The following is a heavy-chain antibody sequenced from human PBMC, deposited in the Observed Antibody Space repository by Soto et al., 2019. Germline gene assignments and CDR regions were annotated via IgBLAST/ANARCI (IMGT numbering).Heavy chain of an antibody. D-gene: IGHD3-22*01. CDR3: ARVDYYDSSGYYGGFDY. CDR1: GGSISSGDYY. V-gene: IGHV4-30-4*01. J-gene: IGHJ4*02. Sequence: SETLSLTCTVSGGSISSGDYYWSWIRQPPGKGLEWIGYIYYSGSTYYNPSLKSRVTISVDTSKNQFSLKLSSVTAADTAVYYCARVDYYDSSGYYGGFDYWGQGTLVTVSS. CDR2: IYYSGST.